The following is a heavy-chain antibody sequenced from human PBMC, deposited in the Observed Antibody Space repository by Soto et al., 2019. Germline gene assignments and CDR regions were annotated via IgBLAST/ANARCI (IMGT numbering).Heavy chain of an antibody. CDR3: ARDNFSGGFDY. CDR2: IYYSGST. V-gene: IGHV4-59*01. Sequence: SETLSLTCTVSGVSISSYYWIWIRQPPGKGLEWIGYIYYSGSTNYNPSLKSRVTISVDTSKNQFSLKLSSVTAADTAVYYCARDNFSGGFDYWAQGTLVTVSS. D-gene: IGHD3-16*01. J-gene: IGHJ4*02. CDR1: GVSISSYY.